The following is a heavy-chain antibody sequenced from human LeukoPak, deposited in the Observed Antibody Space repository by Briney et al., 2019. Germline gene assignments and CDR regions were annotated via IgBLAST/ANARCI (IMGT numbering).Heavy chain of an antibody. J-gene: IGHJ4*02. Sequence: GGSLRLSCAASGFTFSSYSMNWVRQAPGKGLEWVSVIYSGGSTYYADSVKGRFTISRDNSKNALYLQMNSLRAEDTAVYYCARVLGGLLWFGELNYWGQGTLVTVSS. CDR1: GFTFSSYS. CDR3: ARVLGGLLWFGELNY. CDR2: IYSGGST. V-gene: IGHV3-66*01. D-gene: IGHD3-10*01.